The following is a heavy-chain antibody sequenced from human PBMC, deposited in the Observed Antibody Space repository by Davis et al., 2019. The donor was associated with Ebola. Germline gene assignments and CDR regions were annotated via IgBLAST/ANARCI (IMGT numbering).Heavy chain of an antibody. Sequence: SETLSLTCAVYGGSFSGYYWSWIRQPPGKGLEWIGEINHSGSTNYNPSLKSRVTISVDTSKNQFSLKLSSVTAADTAVYYCARGFGDSSGYYRDYWGKGTLVTVSS. J-gene: IGHJ4*01. D-gene: IGHD3-22*01. CDR3: ARGFGDSSGYYRDY. CDR1: GGSFSGYY. V-gene: IGHV4-34*01. CDR2: INHSGST.